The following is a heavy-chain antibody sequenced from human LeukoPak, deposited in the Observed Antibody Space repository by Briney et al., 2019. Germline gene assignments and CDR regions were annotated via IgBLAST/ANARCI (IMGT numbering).Heavy chain of an antibody. Sequence: GSVKVSCTASGYTFTSYGISWVRQAPGQGLEWMGWISAYNGNTNYAHKLQGRVTMTTDTSTITAYMELRTLRSDYTAVYYCARDGCSDAFDIWGQGTMVTVSS. D-gene: IGHD2-15*01. J-gene: IGHJ3*02. CDR3: ARDGCSDAFDI. V-gene: IGHV1-18*01. CDR2: ISAYNGNT. CDR1: GYTFTSYG.